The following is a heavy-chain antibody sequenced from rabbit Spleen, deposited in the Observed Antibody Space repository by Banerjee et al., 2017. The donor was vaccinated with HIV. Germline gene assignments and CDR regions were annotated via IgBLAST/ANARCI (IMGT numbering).Heavy chain of an antibody. J-gene: IGHJ6*01. CDR3: ARGVVGNGNYIHDIAL. Sequence: QSLEESGGGLVKPGASLTLTCKASGFSLNSGYDMCWVRQAPGKGLEWIASIYAGSSDSTYSATWAKGRFTISKTSSTTVTLQMTSLTAADTATYFCARGVVGNGNYIHDIALWGPGTLVTVS. CDR2: IYAGSSDST. V-gene: IGHV1S40*01. CDR1: GFSLNSGYD. D-gene: IGHD5-1*01.